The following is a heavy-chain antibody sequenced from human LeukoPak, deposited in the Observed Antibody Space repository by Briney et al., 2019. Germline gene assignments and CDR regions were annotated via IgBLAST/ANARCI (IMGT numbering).Heavy chain of an antibody. D-gene: IGHD2-8*01. J-gene: IGHJ4*02. Sequence: PSETLSLTCTVSGDSINNNNYYWGWIRQPPGKGLEWIGNIYYNGRTYYSPSLKSRGTISVDTSKNQFSLNLSSVTAADTAVYYCARVSGYCSEGVCRFDYWGQGAQVTVSS. CDR3: ARVSGYCSEGVCRFDY. CDR2: IYYNGRT. CDR1: GDSINNNNYY. V-gene: IGHV4-39*01.